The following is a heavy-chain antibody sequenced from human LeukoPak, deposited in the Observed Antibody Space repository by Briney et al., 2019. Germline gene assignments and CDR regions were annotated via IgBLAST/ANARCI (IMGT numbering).Heavy chain of an antibody. J-gene: IGHJ6*02. CDR2: INHSGST. Sequence: PSETLSLTCAVYGGSFSGYYWSWIRQPPGKGLEWIGEINHSGSTNYNPSLKSRVTISVDTSKNQFSLKLSSVTAADTAVYYCARGNGVATIERYYYYGMDVWGQGTTVTVSS. CDR3: ARGNGVATIERYYYYGMDV. CDR1: GGSFSGYY. V-gene: IGHV4-34*01. D-gene: IGHD5-12*01.